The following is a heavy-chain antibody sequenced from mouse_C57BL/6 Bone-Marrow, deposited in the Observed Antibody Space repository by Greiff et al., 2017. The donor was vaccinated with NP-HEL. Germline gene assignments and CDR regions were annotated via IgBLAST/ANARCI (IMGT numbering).Heavy chain of an antibody. CDR1: GFTFSSYA. V-gene: IGHV5-9-1*02. J-gene: IGHJ3*01. CDR3: TREVSSGYPAWFAY. CDR2: ISSGGDYI. Sequence: DVMLVESGEGLVKPGGSLKLSCAASGFTFSSYAMSWVRQTPEKRLEWVAYISSGGDYIYYADTVKGRFTISRDNARNTLYLQMSSLKSEDTAMYYCTREVSSGYPAWFAYWGQGTLVTVSA. D-gene: IGHD2-2*01.